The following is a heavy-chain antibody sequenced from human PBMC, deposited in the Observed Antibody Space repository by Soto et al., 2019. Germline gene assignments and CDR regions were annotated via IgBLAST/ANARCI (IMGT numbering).Heavy chain of an antibody. CDR3: ARGRQYSSPPIDY. D-gene: IGHD6-6*01. V-gene: IGHV1-2*04. CDR1: GYTFTGYY. CDR2: INPNSGGT. Sequence: ASVKVSCKASGYTFTGYYMHWVRQAPGQGLEWMGWINPNSGGTNYAQKFQGWVTMTRDTSISTAYMELSRLRSDDTAVYYCARGRQYSSPPIDYWGQGTLVTVSS. J-gene: IGHJ4*02.